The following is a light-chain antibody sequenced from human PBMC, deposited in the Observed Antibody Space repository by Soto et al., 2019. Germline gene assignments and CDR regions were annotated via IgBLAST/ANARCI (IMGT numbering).Light chain of an antibody. V-gene: IGKV1-6*02. Sequence: AIQMTQSPSSLAGSVGDRLTITCRASQDIGTDLGWYQQKPGKAPKHLIYAASSLQSGVSSRFSGSGSGTEFTLTISSLQPEDFATYYWLQVFNFPRAFGQGTKVDIK. J-gene: IGKJ1*01. CDR2: AAS. CDR1: QDIGTD. CDR3: LQVFNFPRA.